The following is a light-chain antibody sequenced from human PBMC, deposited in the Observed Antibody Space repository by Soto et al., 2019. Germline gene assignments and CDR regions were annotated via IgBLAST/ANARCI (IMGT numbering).Light chain of an antibody. CDR3: QQYNSYLLT. CDR2: KAS. J-gene: IGKJ4*01. CDR1: QSISSW. V-gene: IGKV1-5*03. Sequence: DIQMTQSPSTLSASVGDRVTITCRASQSISSWLAWYQQKPGKAPKLLIYKASSLESGVPSRFSGSGSGTEFTLTISSLQPDDFATYYCQQYNSYLLTLGGGTKVDIK.